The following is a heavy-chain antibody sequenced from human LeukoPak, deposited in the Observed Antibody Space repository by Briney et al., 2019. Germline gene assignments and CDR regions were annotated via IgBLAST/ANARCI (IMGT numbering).Heavy chain of an antibody. CDR1: GFTFSSYA. CDR2: ISGSGGST. J-gene: IGHJ4*02. V-gene: IGHV3-23*01. Sequence: PGGSLRLPCAASGFTFSSYAVSWVRQAPGKGLEWVSTISGSGGSTYYADSVKGRSTISRDNSKNTLYLQMNSLRAEDTAVYYCAKSGAIGTSVDYYFDYWGQGTLVTVSS. D-gene: IGHD1-26*01. CDR3: AKSGAIGTSVDYYFDY.